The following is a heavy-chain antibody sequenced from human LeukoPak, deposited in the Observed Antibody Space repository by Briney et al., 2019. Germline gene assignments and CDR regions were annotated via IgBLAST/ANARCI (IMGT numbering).Heavy chain of an antibody. CDR2: IRYDGSNK. CDR1: GFTFSSYG. J-gene: IGHJ4*02. V-gene: IGHV3-30*02. Sequence: GGSLRLTCAASGFTFSSYGMHWVRQAPGKGLEWVAFIRYDGSNKYYADSVKGRFTISRDNSKNTLYLQMNSLRAEDTAVYYCAKDLGGAYCGDDCSVDYWGQGTLVTVSS. CDR3: AKDLGGAYCGDDCSVDY. D-gene: IGHD2-21*02.